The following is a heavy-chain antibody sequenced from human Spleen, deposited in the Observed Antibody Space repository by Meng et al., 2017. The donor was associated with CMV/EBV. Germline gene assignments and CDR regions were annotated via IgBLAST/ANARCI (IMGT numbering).Heavy chain of an antibody. CDR1: GFTFNSYA. D-gene: IGHD3-10*01. Sequence: GGSLRLSCAASGFTFNSYAMSWVRQAPGKGLEWVSAISGSGGSTYYADSVKGRFTISRDNSKNTLYLQMNSLRAEDTAIYYCAKARGLWFGESFDYWGQGSLVTVSS. CDR3: AKARGLWFGESFDY. CDR2: ISGSGGST. V-gene: IGHV3-23*01. J-gene: IGHJ4*02.